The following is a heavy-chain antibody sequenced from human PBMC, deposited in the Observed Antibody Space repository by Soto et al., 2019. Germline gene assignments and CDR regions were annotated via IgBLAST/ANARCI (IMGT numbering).Heavy chain of an antibody. D-gene: IGHD4-17*01. Sequence: GSSQIDYYWSWIRQPPGKGLEWIGEINHSGSTDCNPSLKSRVTISVDTSTNQLSLMLNSVTAADTAVYYCAIGVYGFDPCGPGTLVTVSS. CDR3: AIGVYGFDP. V-gene: IGHV4-34*01. J-gene: IGHJ5*02. CDR1: GSSQIDYY. CDR2: INHSGST.